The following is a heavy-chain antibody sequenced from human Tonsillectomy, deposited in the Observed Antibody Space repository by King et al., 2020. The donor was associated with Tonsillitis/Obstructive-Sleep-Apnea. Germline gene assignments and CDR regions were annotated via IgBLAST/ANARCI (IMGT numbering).Heavy chain of an antibody. D-gene: IGHD3-10*01. V-gene: IGHV3-23*04. CDR1: GFTFSSYA. CDR2: ISDGGGST. J-gene: IGHJ4*02. CDR3: AKDPPYSYGSGSYYKRPLFDY. Sequence: VQLVESGGGLVQPGGSLRLACAASGFTFSSYAMSWVRQAPGKGLEWVSIISDGGGSTYYADSVKGRFTISRDNSKKTLYLQMNSLRAEDTAVYFCAKDPPYSYGSGSYYKRPLFDYWGQGTRVTVSS.